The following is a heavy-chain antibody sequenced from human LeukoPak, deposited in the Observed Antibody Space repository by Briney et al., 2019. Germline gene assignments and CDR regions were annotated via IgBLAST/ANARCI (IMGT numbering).Heavy chain of an antibody. V-gene: IGHV3-74*01. CDR3: ARAVPQVSPDLDFWSGSYYYYGMDV. J-gene: IGHJ6*02. D-gene: IGHD3-3*01. Sequence: GGSLRLSCAASGFTFSSYWMHWVRQAPGKGLVWVSRVNSDGSSTSYADSVKGRFTISRDNAKNTLYLQMNSLRAEDTAVYYCARAVPQVSPDLDFWSGSYYYYGMDVWGQGTTVTVSS. CDR1: GFTFSSYW. CDR2: VNSDGSST.